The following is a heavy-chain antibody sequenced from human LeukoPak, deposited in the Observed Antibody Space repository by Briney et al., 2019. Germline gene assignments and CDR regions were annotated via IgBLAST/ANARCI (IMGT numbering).Heavy chain of an antibody. J-gene: IGHJ4*02. CDR2: ISSSGSTI. CDR1: GFTFSDYY. D-gene: IGHD3-3*01. CDR3: ARDSVDFWSVDY. Sequence: GGSLRLPCAASGFTFSDYYMSWIRQAPGKGLEWVSYISSSGSTIYYADSVKGRFTISRDNAKNSLYLQMDSLRAEDTAVYYCARDSVDFWSVDYWGQGTLVTVSS. V-gene: IGHV3-11*01.